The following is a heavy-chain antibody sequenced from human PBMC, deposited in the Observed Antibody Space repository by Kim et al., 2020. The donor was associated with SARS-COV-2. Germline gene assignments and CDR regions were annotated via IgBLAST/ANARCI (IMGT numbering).Heavy chain of an antibody. V-gene: IGHV3-30*04. D-gene: IGHD5-12*01. CDR3: ARDWGIVATSFDY. CDR2: ISYDGSNK. Sequence: GGSLRLSCAAFGFTFSSYAMHWVRQAPCKGLEWVAVISYDGSNKYYADSVKGRFTISRDNSKNTLYLQMNSLRAEDTAVYYCARDWGIVATSFDYWGQGTLVTVSS. CDR1: GFTFSSYA. J-gene: IGHJ4*02.